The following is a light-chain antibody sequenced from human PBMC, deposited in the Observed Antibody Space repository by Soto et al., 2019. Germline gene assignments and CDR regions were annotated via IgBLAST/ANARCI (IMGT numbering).Light chain of an antibody. Sequence: EIGLTQSPGTLSLSPGERATLSCRASQSVSSSYLAWYQQKPGQAPRLLIYGASSRATGIPDRFSGSGSGTDFTLTISRLEPEDFAVYYCQQDGSSPPYTFGQGTKLEIK. CDR3: QQDGSSPPYT. V-gene: IGKV3-20*01. CDR1: QSVSSSY. J-gene: IGKJ2*01. CDR2: GAS.